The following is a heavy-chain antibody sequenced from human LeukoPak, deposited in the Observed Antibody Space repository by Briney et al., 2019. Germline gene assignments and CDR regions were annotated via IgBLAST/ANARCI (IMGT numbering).Heavy chain of an antibody. D-gene: IGHD3-10*01. J-gene: IGHJ4*02. Sequence: PGGSLRLSCAASGFTFDDYTMHWVRQAPGKGLEWVSLISWDGGSTYYADSVKGRFTIYRDNSKNSLYLQMNSLRTEDTALYYCAKDLDAFGELAPHFDYWGQGTLVTVSS. CDR3: AKDLDAFGELAPHFDY. CDR1: GFTFDDYT. V-gene: IGHV3-43*01. CDR2: ISWDGGST.